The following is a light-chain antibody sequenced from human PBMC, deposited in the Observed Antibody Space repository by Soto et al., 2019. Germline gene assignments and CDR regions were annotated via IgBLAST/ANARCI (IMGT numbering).Light chain of an antibody. CDR3: ISYAGSNNRV. J-gene: IGLJ3*02. V-gene: IGLV2-8*01. Sequence: QSALTQPPSASGSPGQSVTISCTGTSSDVGGYNYVSWYQQHPGKAPKLMIYEVSRRPSGVPDRFSVSKSGNTASLTVSGLQAEDEADYYCISYAGSNNRVFGGGTKLTVL. CDR1: SSDVGGYNY. CDR2: EVS.